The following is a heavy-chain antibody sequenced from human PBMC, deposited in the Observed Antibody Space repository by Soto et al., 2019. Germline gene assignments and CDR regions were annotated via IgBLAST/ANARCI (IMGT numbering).Heavy chain of an antibody. D-gene: IGHD5-18*01. V-gene: IGHV1-3*01. CDR3: ARGLNGYLHYFDY. CDR1: GYSFSNYA. CDR2: INAGNGNT. Sequence: EASVKVSCKASGYSFSNYAMHWVRQVPGQRPEWIGWINAGNGNTKYSQKFQGRVTITRDTSASTAYMELSSLRSEDTAVYYCARGLNGYLHYFDYWGQGTLVTVSS. J-gene: IGHJ4*02.